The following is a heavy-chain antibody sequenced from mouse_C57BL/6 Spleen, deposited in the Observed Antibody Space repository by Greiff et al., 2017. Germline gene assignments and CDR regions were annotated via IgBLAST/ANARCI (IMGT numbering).Heavy chain of an antibody. Sequence: QVQLQQPGAELVRPGSSVKLSCKASGYTFTSYWMHWVKQRPIQGLEWIGNIDPSDSETNYNQKFKDKATLTVDKSSSTAYIQLSSLTSEDSAVYYCARNGNYFDYWGQGTTLTVSS. D-gene: IGHD2-1*01. V-gene: IGHV1-52*01. J-gene: IGHJ2*01. CDR2: IDPSDSET. CDR1: GYTFTSYW. CDR3: ARNGNYFDY.